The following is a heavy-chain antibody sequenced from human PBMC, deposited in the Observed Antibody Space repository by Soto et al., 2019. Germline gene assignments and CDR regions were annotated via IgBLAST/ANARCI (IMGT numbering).Heavy chain of an antibody. D-gene: IGHD3-3*01. CDR2: IIPIFGTE. CDR1: GGTFSSYA. Sequence: QVQLVQSGAEVKKPGSSVKVSCKAFGGTFSSYAISWVRQPPGQGLEWMGGIIPIFGTENYAQKFQGRVTSTADKRTSTASMELSSLRSEDTVVYYCTRGEVDFGSGPDINWLDPWGQGTLVTVSS. V-gene: IGHV1-69*06. CDR3: TRGEVDFGSGPDINWLDP. J-gene: IGHJ5*02.